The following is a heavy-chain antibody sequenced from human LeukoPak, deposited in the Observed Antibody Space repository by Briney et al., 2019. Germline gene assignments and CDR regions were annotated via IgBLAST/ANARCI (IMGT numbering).Heavy chain of an antibody. D-gene: IGHD1-26*01. J-gene: IGHJ4*02. Sequence: SETLSLTCTVSGYSISSGYYWGWIRQPPGKGLEWIGSIYHSASTYYNPSLKVRVTISVATSKNQFSLKLSSVTAADTAVYYCARDSSSGSYRTFDYWGQGTLVTVSS. V-gene: IGHV4-38-2*02. CDR1: GYSISSGYY. CDR2: IYHSAST. CDR3: ARDSSSGSYRTFDY.